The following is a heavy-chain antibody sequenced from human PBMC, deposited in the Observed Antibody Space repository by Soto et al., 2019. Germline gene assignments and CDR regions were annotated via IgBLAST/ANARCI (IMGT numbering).Heavy chain of an antibody. Sequence: SDTLSLTCTVSGGSVSSGNYYWSWIRQPPGKGLEWIGYFYYTGSTNYNPSLKSRVTISVDASKNQFSLRLSSLTAADTAVYYCARSMHYSDGSNYSPFDYWGQGTLVTVSS. CDR2: FYYTGST. CDR3: ARSMHYSDGSNYSPFDY. J-gene: IGHJ4*02. V-gene: IGHV4-61*01. D-gene: IGHD3-22*01. CDR1: GGSVSSGNYY.